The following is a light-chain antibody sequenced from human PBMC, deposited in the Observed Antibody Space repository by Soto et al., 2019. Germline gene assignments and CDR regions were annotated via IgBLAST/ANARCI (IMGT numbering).Light chain of an antibody. CDR2: EGS. CDR1: SSDVGSYNL. Sequence: QSALTQPASVSGSPGQSITISFTGSSSDVGSYNLVSWYQQHPGKAPKLMIYEGSKRPSGVSNRFSGSKSGNTASLTISGLQAEDEADYYCCSYAGGGSYVFGPGTKVTVL. V-gene: IGLV2-23*01. CDR3: CSYAGGGSYV. J-gene: IGLJ1*01.